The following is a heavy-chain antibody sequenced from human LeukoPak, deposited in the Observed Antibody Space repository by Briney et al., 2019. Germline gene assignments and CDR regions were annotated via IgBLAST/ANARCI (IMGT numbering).Heavy chain of an antibody. Sequence: PSETLSLTCAVYGGSFSGYYWCWIRQPPGKGLEWIGEINHSGSTNYNPSLKSRVTISVDTSKNQFSLKLSSVTAADTAVYYCARDNYYDSSGYYSWGQGTLVTVSS. J-gene: IGHJ4*02. CDR1: GGSFSGYY. CDR2: INHSGST. D-gene: IGHD3-22*01. CDR3: ARDNYYDSSGYYS. V-gene: IGHV4-34*01.